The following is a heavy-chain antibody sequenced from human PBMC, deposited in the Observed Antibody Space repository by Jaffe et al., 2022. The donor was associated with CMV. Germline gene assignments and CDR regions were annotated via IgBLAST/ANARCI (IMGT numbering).Heavy chain of an antibody. V-gene: IGHV5-10-1*03. CDR3: ASLPIGYCSSTSCYAVDY. CDR1: GYSFTSYW. Sequence: EVQLVQSGAEVKKPGESLRISCKGSGYSFTSYWISWVRQMPGKGLEWMGRIDPSDSYTNYSPSFQGHVTISADKSISTAYLQWSSLKASDTAMYYCASLPIGYCSSTSCYAVDYWGQGTLVTVSS. J-gene: IGHJ4*02. D-gene: IGHD2-2*01. CDR2: IDPSDSYT.